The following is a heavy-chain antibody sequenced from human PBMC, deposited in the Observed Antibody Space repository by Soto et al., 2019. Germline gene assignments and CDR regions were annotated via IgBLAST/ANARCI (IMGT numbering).Heavy chain of an antibody. D-gene: IGHD3-10*01. V-gene: IGHV3-43*01. Sequence: EVQLVESGGVVVQPGGSVRLSCAASGFTFDDYTMHWVRQDPGKGLEWVSLISWDGSGTYYADSVKGRFTISRDNSKNSLYLQMNSLRTEDTALYYCAKDFYYGSGSYTGSGAFDIWGQGTMVTVSS. CDR1: GFTFDDYT. J-gene: IGHJ3*02. CDR2: ISWDGSGT. CDR3: AKDFYYGSGSYTGSGAFDI.